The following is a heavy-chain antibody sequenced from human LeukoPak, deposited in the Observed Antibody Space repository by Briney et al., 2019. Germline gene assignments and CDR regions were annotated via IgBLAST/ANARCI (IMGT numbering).Heavy chain of an antibody. Sequence: PGGSLRLSCAASGFTFTGYFMSWIRQAAGKRPEWVADISNSGGTIHYADSVRGRFIISRDNAKTSLYLQMNSLRVDDTAVYYCARATGDRPYWGQGTLVTVSS. CDR3: ARATGDRPY. CDR1: GFTFTGYF. CDR2: ISNSGGTI. D-gene: IGHD7-27*01. V-gene: IGHV3-11*01. J-gene: IGHJ4*02.